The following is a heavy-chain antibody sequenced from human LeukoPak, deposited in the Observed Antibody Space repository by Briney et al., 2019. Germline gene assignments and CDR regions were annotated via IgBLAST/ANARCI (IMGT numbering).Heavy chain of an antibody. CDR3: ARELGYCSGGSCYDWFDP. V-gene: IGHV4-4*02. CDR2: IYHSGST. J-gene: IGHJ5*02. Sequence: SETLSLTCAVSGGSISSSNWWSWVRPPPGKGLEWIGEIYHSGSTNYNPSLKSRVTISVDKSKNQFSLKLSSVTAADTAVYYCARELGYCSGGSCYDWFDPWGQGTLVTVSS. CDR1: GGSISSSNW. D-gene: IGHD2-15*01.